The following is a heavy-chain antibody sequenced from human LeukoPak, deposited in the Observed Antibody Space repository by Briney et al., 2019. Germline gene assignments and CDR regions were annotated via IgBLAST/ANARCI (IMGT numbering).Heavy chain of an antibody. V-gene: IGHV3-33*01. CDR3: AREDVRHGYKYQGFDY. CDR1: GFTFSIYG. J-gene: IGHJ4*02. CDR2: IWYDGSLK. D-gene: IGHD5-24*01. Sequence: GGSLRLSCAASGFTFSIYGMHWVRQAPGKGLEWVAVIWYDGSLKYYSDSVKGRFTISRDNSKNTLYLQMNSLSAEDTAVYYCAREDVRHGYKYQGFDYWGQGTLATVSS.